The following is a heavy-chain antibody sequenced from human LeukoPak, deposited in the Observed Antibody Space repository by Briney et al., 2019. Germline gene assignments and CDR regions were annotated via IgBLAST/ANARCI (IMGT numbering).Heavy chain of an antibody. CDR1: GFTFSSYW. V-gene: IGHV3-74*01. D-gene: IGHD6-19*01. CDR2: VNGDGSST. CDR3: AKSIAVAGAMRDNWFDP. Sequence: GGSLRLSCAASGFTFSSYWMHWVRQAPGKGLVWVSRVNGDGSSTTYADSVKGRFTISRDNVENTLYLQMNNLRVEDTAVYYCAKSIAVAGAMRDNWFDPWGQGTLVTVSS. J-gene: IGHJ5*02.